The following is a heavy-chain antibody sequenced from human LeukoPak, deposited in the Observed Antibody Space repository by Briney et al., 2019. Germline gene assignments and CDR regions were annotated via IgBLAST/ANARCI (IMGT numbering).Heavy chain of an antibody. CDR1: GGTFSSYG. V-gene: IGHV1-69*01. Sequence: SVKVACKASGGTFSSYGISWVRQAPGQGLEWMGGIIPIFGTPNYAQKFQGRVTITADESTSTAYMELSSLRSEDTAVYYCARGSGTITMVRGVFYGMDVWGQGTTVTVSS. CDR2: IIPIFGTP. D-gene: IGHD3-10*01. J-gene: IGHJ6*02. CDR3: ARGSGTITMVRGVFYGMDV.